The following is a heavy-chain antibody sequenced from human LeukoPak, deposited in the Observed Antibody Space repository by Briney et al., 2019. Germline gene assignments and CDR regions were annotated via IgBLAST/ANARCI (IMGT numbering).Heavy chain of an antibody. V-gene: IGHV7-4-1*02. J-gene: IGHJ4*02. Sequence: ASVKVSCKASGYTFSSYAVNWLRQAPGQGLEWMGWINTNTGNPTYAQGFTGRFVFSLDTSVSTAYLQISSLKAEDTAVYYCARETYDKSGYYEASFDYWGQGTLVTVSS. CDR2: INTNTGNP. CDR3: ARETYDKSGYYEASFDY. CDR1: GYTFSSYA. D-gene: IGHD3-22*01.